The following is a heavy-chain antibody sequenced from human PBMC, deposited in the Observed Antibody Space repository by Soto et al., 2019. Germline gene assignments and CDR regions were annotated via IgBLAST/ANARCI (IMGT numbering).Heavy chain of an antibody. J-gene: IGHJ5*02. V-gene: IGHV4-59*08. CDR3: ARHDWPAHWFDP. CDR1: GGSISSYY. Sequence: SETLSLTCTVSGGSISSYYWSWIRQPPGKGLEWIGYIYYSGSTNYNPSLKSRVTISVDTSKNRFSLKLSSVTAADTAVYYCARHDWPAHWFDPWGQGTLVTVSS. CDR2: IYYSGST. D-gene: IGHD2-21*01.